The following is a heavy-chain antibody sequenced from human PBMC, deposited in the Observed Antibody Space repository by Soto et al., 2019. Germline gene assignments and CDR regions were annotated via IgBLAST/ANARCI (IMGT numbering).Heavy chain of an antibody. J-gene: IGHJ4*02. V-gene: IGHV3-23*01. D-gene: IGHD1-26*01. CDR2: ISGSGGST. CDR3: AKGTPSLGIVGASDY. CDR1: GFTFSSYA. Sequence: GGSLRLSCAASGFTFSSYAMSWVRQAPGKGLEWVSAISGSGGSTYYADTVKGRFTISRDNSKNTLYLQMNSLRAEDTAVYSCAKGTPSLGIVGASDYWGQGTLVTVSS.